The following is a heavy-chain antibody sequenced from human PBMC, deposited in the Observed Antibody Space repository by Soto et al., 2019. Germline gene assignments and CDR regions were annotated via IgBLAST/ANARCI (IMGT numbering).Heavy chain of an antibody. CDR2: IYESGYT. Sequence: SETLSLTCTVSGASVSTGAYYWGWVRQRPGRGLEWIGYIYESGYTYYNTSLKSRLTISLDRSNNQFSLGLTSVTAADTAVYYCARGRRDEEGLYFDYWGQGTLVTVSS. V-gene: IGHV4-31*03. CDR1: GASVSTGAYY. CDR3: ARGRRDEEGLYFDY. J-gene: IGHJ4*02.